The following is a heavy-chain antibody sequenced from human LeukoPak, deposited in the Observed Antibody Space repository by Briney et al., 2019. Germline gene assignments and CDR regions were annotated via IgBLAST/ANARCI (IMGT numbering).Heavy chain of an antibody. Sequence: ASVKVSCKASGGTFSSYAISWVRQAPGQGLEWMGRIIPILGIANYAQKFQGRVTITADKSTSTAYMELSSLRSEDTAVYYCARDPLTALYDILTAPFDYWGQGTLVTVSS. V-gene: IGHV1-69*04. CDR1: GGTFSSYA. CDR3: ARDPLTALYDILTAPFDY. D-gene: IGHD3-9*01. CDR2: IIPILGIA. J-gene: IGHJ4*02.